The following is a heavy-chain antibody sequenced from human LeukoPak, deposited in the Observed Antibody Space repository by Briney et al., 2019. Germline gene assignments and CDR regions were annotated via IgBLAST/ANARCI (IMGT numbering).Heavy chain of an antibody. CDR1: GFTFSSYW. CDR3: ARDPSRIAVAGTTLRFGFDP. Sequence: PGGSLRLSCAVSGFTFSSYWMHWVRQAPGKGVVWVSRINSDGSSTSYADSVKGRFTISRDNAKNTLYLQMNSLRAEDTAVYYCARDPSRIAVAGTTLRFGFDPWGQGTLVTVSS. J-gene: IGHJ5*02. CDR2: INSDGSST. V-gene: IGHV3-74*01. D-gene: IGHD6-19*01.